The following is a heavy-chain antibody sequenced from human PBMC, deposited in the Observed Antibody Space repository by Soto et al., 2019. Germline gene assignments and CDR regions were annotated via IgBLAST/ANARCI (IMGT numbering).Heavy chain of an antibody. CDR1: GFTFSSYS. CDR3: ARAGDCSSTSCLGMDV. D-gene: IGHD2-2*01. CDR2: ISSSSSTI. J-gene: IGHJ6*02. V-gene: IGHV3-48*02. Sequence: EVQLVESGGGLVQPGGSLRLSCAASGFTFSSYSMNWVRQAPGKGLEWVSYISSSSSTIYYADSVQGRITISRDNAKNSLYLQMNSMRDEDTAVYYCARAGDCSSTSCLGMDVWGQGTTVTVSS.